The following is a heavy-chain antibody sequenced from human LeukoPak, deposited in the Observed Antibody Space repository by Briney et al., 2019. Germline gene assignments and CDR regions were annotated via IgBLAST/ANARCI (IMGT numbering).Heavy chain of an antibody. CDR3: ARVPFPILTDSIPFDY. V-gene: IGHV4-34*01. CDR1: GGSFSGYY. D-gene: IGHD3-9*01. J-gene: IGHJ4*02. Sequence: SETLSLTCAVYGGSFSGYYWSWIRQPPGEGLEWIGEINHSGSTNYNPSLKSRVTISVDTSKNQFSLKLSSVTAADTAVYYCARVPFPILTDSIPFDYWGQGTLVTVSS. CDR2: INHSGST.